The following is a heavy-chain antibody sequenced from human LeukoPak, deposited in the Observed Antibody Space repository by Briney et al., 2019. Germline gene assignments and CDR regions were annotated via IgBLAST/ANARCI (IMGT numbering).Heavy chain of an antibody. CDR2: SYYSGST. V-gene: IGHV4-61*01. D-gene: IGHD6-19*01. CDR1: GGSISSSSYY. J-gene: IGHJ4*02. CDR3: ARQGIAVAGAIDY. Sequence: SETLSLTCTVSGGSISSSSYYWSWIRQPPGKGLEWIGYSYYSGSTNYNPSLKSRVTISVDTSKNQFSLKLSSVTAADTAVYYCARQGIAVAGAIDYWGQGTLVTVSS.